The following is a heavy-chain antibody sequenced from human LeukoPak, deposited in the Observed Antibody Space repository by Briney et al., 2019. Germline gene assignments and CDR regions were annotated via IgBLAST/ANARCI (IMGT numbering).Heavy chain of an antibody. J-gene: IGHJ5*02. CDR2: FDPEDGET. CDR1: GYTLTELS. V-gene: IGHV1-24*01. CDR3: ATQGGSGWYNWFDP. Sequence: ASVKVSCKVSGYTLTELSMHWVRQAPGKGLNWMGGFDPEDGETIYAQKFQGRVTMTEDTSTDTAYMELSSLRSEDTAVYYCATQGGSGWYNWFDPWGQGTLVTVSS. D-gene: IGHD6-19*01.